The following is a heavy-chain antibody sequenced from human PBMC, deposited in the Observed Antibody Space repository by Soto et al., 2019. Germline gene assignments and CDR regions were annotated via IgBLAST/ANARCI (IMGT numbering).Heavy chain of an antibody. V-gene: IGHV4-31*03. CDR3: AKMERTQLWLLVQN. J-gene: IGHJ4*02. CDR1: GASITNDDFF. Sequence: SETLSLTCTVSGASITNDDFFWSWVRQHPDKGLEWLAYITYGGSIYYNPSLRSRLSVSIDKSKSQFSLNVRSVTATDTAVYFCAKMERTQLWLLVQNWGQGLPVTISS. D-gene: IGHD5-18*01. CDR2: ITYGGSI.